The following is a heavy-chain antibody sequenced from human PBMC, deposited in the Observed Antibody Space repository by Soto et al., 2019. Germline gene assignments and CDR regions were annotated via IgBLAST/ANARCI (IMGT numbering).Heavy chain of an antibody. V-gene: IGHV3-30-3*01. Sequence: GGSLRLSYAASGFTFSSYAMHWVRQAPGKGLEWVAVISYDGSNKYYADSVKGRFTISRDNSKNTLYLQMNSLRAEDTAVYYRARGSYGYDYCGQGPLVTVYS. CDR1: GFTFSSYA. CDR3: ARGSYGYDY. D-gene: IGHD5-18*01. CDR2: ISYDGSNK. J-gene: IGHJ4*02.